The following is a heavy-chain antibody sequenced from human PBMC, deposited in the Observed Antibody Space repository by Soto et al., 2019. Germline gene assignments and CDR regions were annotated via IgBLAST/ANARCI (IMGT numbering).Heavy chain of an antibody. CDR1: GYTFTNYY. Sequence: QVPLVQSGAEVKKPGDSVKVSCKASGYTFTNYYIHWVRQAPGQGLQWLGRNNPNTYATNYAQKLQGRVTLTRYASTSTVSMLLSSLNSRDTAVYYSTRPTFRVHPSSPAFWGQGALVAAPS. V-gene: IGHV1-2*06. J-gene: IGHJ4*02. CDR3: TRPTFRVHPSSPAF. D-gene: IGHD2-2*01. CDR2: NNPNTYAT.